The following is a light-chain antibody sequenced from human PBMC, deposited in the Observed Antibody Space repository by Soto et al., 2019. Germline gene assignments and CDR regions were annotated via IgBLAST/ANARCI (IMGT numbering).Light chain of an antibody. CDR3: QQYGSSPRLT. J-gene: IGKJ4*01. Sequence: EIVLTQSPGTLSLSPGEGATLSCRASQSVSSSYLAWYQQKPGQAPRLLIYGASSRATGIPDRFSGSGSGTDCTLTISRLEPEDFAVYDCQQYGSSPRLTFGGGTKVEIK. CDR2: GAS. CDR1: QSVSSSY. V-gene: IGKV3-20*01.